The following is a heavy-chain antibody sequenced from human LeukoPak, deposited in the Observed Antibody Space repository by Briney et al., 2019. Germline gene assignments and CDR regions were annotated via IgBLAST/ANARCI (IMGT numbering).Heavy chain of an antibody. Sequence: GGSLRLSYAASGFTFSSYAMSWVRQAPGKGLEWVSAISGSGGSTYYADSVKGRFTISRDNSKNTLYLQMNSLRAEDTAVYYCARDPRYCSSTSCYAFDIWGQGTMVTVSS. V-gene: IGHV3-23*01. CDR2: ISGSGGST. CDR1: GFTFSSYA. CDR3: ARDPRYCSSTSCYAFDI. D-gene: IGHD2-2*01. J-gene: IGHJ3*02.